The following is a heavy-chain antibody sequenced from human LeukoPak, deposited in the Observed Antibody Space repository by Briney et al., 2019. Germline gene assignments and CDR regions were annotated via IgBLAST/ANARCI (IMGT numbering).Heavy chain of an antibody. V-gene: IGHV4-30-2*01. Sequence: SQTLSLTCAVSGGSISSGGYSWSWIRQPPGKGLEWIGYIYHSGSTYYNPSLKSRVTISVDRSKNQFSLKLSSVTAADTAVYYCARAPTGRSSSGWFDPWGQGTLVTVSS. CDR2: IYHSGST. CDR3: ARAPTGRSSSGWFDP. J-gene: IGHJ5*02. D-gene: IGHD6-6*01. CDR1: GGSISSGGYS.